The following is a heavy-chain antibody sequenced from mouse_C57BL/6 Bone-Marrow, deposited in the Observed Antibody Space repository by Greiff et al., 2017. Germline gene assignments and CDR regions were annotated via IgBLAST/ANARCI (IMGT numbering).Heavy chain of an antibody. CDR3: ARREDYGEFAY. V-gene: IGHV5-2*01. Sequence: EVMLVESGGGLVQPGESLKLSCESNEYEFPSHDMSWVRKTPEKRLELVAAINSDGGSTYYPDTMERRFIISRDNTNKTLYLQMSSLRSEDSALYYCARREDYGEFAYWGQGTLVTVSA. D-gene: IGHD1-1*01. J-gene: IGHJ3*01. CDR1: EYEFPSHD. CDR2: INSDGGST.